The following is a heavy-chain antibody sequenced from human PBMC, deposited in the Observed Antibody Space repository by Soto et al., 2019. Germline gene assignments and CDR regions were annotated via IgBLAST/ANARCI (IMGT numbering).Heavy chain of an antibody. J-gene: IGHJ4*02. D-gene: IGHD5-18*01. V-gene: IGHV4-34*01. CDR2: INHSGST. CDR3: ARGRSHTYTAMAPRFAY. CDR1: GGSFSGYY. Sequence: QVQLQQWGAGLLKPSETLSLTCVVYGGSFSGYYWSWIRQPPGKGLEWIGEINHSGSTNYNPSLKSRVTISVDTSKNQFSMKLSSVTAADTAVYYCARGRSHTYTAMAPRFAYWGQGTLVTVSS.